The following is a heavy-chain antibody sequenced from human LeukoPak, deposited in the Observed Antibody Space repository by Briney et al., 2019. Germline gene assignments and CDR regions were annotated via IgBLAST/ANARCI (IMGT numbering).Heavy chain of an antibody. V-gene: IGHV4-59*13. J-gene: IGHJ4*02. CDR3: ARGQQQLSR. Sequence: KPSETLSLTCTVSGGSISSYYWSWIRQPPGKGLEWIGYISDSVSTNYNPSLKSRVSISVDTSSNQFSLKLSSVTAADTAVYYCARGQQQLSRWGQGTLVTVSS. CDR1: GGSISSYY. D-gene: IGHD6-13*01. CDR2: ISDSVST.